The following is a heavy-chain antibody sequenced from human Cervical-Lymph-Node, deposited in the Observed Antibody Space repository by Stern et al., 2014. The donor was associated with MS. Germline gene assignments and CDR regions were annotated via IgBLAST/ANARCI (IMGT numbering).Heavy chain of an antibody. CDR3: VREDSDFDY. CDR2: IDRDGSEK. V-gene: IGHV3-7*01. CDR1: GFSFRSYW. D-gene: IGHD3/OR15-3a*01. Sequence: EVQLEESGGGLVRPGGSLRLSCAASGFSFRSYWMSWVRQAPGKGLEWVGHIDRDGSEKNYVDSVKGRFTISRDNAKNSLYLEMSSLRDEDTAVYYCVREDSDFDYWGQGTLVAVSS. J-gene: IGHJ4*02.